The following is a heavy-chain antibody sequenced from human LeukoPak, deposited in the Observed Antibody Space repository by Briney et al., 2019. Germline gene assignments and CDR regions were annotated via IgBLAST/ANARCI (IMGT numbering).Heavy chain of an antibody. CDR1: GYTFTGYY. CDR2: INPNSGGT. J-gene: IGHJ4*02. CDR3: ARDQGATPGFDY. V-gene: IGHV1-2*02. Sequence: VASVKVSCKASGYTFTGYYMHWVRQAPGQGLEWMGWINPNSGGTNYAQKLQGRVTMTRDTSISTAYMELSRLRSEDTAVYYCARDQGATPGFDYWGQGTLVTVSS.